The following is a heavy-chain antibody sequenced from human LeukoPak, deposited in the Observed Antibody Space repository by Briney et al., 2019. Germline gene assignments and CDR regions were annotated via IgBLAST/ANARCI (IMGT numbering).Heavy chain of an antibody. CDR3: AREYYDSSGYYYFDY. CDR1: GFTFSDYD. Sequence: GGSLRLSCAASGFTFSDYDMSWIRQAPGKGLEWVSYISSSGSTIYYADSVKGRFTISRDNAKNSLYLQMNSLRAEDTAVYYCAREYYDSSGYYYFDYWGQGTLVTVSS. D-gene: IGHD3-22*01. J-gene: IGHJ4*02. CDR2: ISSSGSTI. V-gene: IGHV3-11*04.